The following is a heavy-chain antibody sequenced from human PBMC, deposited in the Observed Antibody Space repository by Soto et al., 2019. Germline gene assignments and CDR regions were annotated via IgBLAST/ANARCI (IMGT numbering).Heavy chain of an antibody. CDR2: ISGSGGST. D-gene: IGHD3-22*01. CDR1: GFTFSSYA. Sequence: GGSLRLSCAASGFTFSSYAMHWVRQAPGKGLEWVSAISGSGGSTYYADSVKGRFTISRDNSKNTLYLQMNSLRAEDTAVYYCAKDPEPSYYYDSSGYYYYFDYWGQGTLVTVSS. V-gene: IGHV3-23*01. CDR3: AKDPEPSYYYDSSGYYYYFDY. J-gene: IGHJ4*02.